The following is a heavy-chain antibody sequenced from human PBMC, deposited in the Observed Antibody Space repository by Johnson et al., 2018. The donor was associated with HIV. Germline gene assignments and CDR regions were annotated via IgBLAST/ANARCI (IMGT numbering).Heavy chain of an antibody. V-gene: IGHV3-66*01. J-gene: IGHJ3*02. CDR1: GFNFDAYA. CDR2: ISSGGST. CDR3: ARGGSSSWYGSKYYAFDI. Sequence: VQLVESGGGVVRPGGSLRLSCAASGFNFDAYAMSWVRQSPGKGLEWVSVISSGGSTYYADSVKGRFTISRDNSKNTLYLQMNSLRAEDTAVYYCARGGSSSWYGSKYYAFDIWGQGTMVTVSS. D-gene: IGHD6-13*01.